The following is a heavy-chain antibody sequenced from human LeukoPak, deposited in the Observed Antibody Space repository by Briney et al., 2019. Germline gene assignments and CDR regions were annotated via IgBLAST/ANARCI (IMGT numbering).Heavy chain of an antibody. V-gene: IGHV1-18*01. D-gene: IGHD5-12*01. Sequence: ASVKVSCKASGYTFTSYGISRVRHAPGQGVEWMEWISAYNGNTNYAQKLQGRVTMTTDTSTSTAYMELRSLRSDDTAVYYCARDRAVATIGGIDYWGQGTLVTVSS. J-gene: IGHJ4*02. CDR2: ISAYNGNT. CDR3: ARDRAVATIGGIDY. CDR1: GYTFTSYG.